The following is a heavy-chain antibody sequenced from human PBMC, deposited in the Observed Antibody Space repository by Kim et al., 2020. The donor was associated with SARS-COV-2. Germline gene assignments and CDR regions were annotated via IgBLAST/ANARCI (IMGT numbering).Heavy chain of an antibody. V-gene: IGHV1-3*01. J-gene: IGHJ4*02. Sequence: ASVKVSCKASGYTFTSYAMHWVRQAPGQRLEWMGWINAGNGNTKYSQKFQGRVTITRDTSASTAYMELSSLRSEDTAVYYCARGADNWNYEVPLDYWGQGTLVTVSS. D-gene: IGHD1-7*01. CDR2: INAGNGNT. CDR3: ARGADNWNYEVPLDY. CDR1: GYTFTSYA.